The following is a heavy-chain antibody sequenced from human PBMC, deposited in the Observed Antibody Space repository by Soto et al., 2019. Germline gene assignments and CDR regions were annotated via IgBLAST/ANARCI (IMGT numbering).Heavy chain of an antibody. Sequence: ASVKVSCKASGYTFTSYYMHWVRQAPGQGLEWMGIINPSGGSTSYAQKFQGRVTMTRGTSTGTVYMELSSLRSEDTAVYYCARGVVVPAAIRGNWFDPWGQGTLVTVSS. CDR3: ARGVVVPAAIRGNWFDP. V-gene: IGHV1-46*01. CDR2: INPSGGST. J-gene: IGHJ5*02. CDR1: GYTFTSYY. D-gene: IGHD2-2*02.